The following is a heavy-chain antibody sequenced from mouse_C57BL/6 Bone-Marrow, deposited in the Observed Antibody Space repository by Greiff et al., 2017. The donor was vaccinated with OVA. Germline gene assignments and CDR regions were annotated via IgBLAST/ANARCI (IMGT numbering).Heavy chain of an antibody. CDR3: ARRWLPPYYAMDY. CDR2: IWTGGGT. J-gene: IGHJ4*01. D-gene: IGHD2-3*01. V-gene: IGHV2-9-1*01. CDR1: GFSLTSYA. Sequence: VQGVESGPGLVAPSQSLSITCTVSGFSLTSYAISWVRQPPGQGLEWLGVIWTGGGTNYNSAIKSRLSISKDNSQSQVFLKMNSRQPDDTARYYCARRWLPPYYAMDYWGQGTSVTVSS.